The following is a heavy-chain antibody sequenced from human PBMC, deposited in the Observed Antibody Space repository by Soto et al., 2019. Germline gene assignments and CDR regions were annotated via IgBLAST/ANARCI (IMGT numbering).Heavy chain of an antibody. CDR2: IYYSGST. Sequence: SETLSLTCTVSGVSISSSSYYWGWMRQPPGKGLVWIGSIYYSGSTYYNPSLKSRVTISVDTSKIQFSLNMSSVTAADTAVYYCVRLRRITIFGVVPSASFAPWGQGTLVTVSS. V-gene: IGHV4-39*01. CDR3: VRLRRITIFGVVPSASFAP. CDR1: GVSISSSSYY. J-gene: IGHJ5*02. D-gene: IGHD3-3*01.